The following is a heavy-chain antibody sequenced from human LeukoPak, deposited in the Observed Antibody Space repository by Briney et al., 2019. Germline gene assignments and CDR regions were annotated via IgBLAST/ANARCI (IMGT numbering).Heavy chain of an antibody. V-gene: IGHV1-2*02. CDR1: GYTFTGYY. CDR3: ARATSGTTYNWFDP. J-gene: IGHJ5*02. Sequence: ASVKVSCKASGYTFTGYYMHWVRQAPGQGLEWMGWINPNSGGTNYGQKFQGRVTMTRDTSISTAYMELSRLRSDDTAVYYCARATSGTTYNWFDPWGQGTLVTVSS. CDR2: INPNSGGT. D-gene: IGHD1-1*01.